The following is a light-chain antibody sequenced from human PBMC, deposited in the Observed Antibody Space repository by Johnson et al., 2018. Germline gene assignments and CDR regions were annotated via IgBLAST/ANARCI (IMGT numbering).Light chain of an antibody. CDR2: ENN. Sequence: QSVLTQPPSVSAAPGQKVTISCSGSSSNIGNNYVSWYQQLPGTAPKLLIYENNKRPSGIPDRFSGSKSATSATLGITGHQTGDEADYYSENGDSPLSAVTFFGHGTKDTFL. CDR3: ENGDSPLSAVTF. CDR1: SSNIGNNY. J-gene: IGLJ1*01. V-gene: IGLV1-51*02.